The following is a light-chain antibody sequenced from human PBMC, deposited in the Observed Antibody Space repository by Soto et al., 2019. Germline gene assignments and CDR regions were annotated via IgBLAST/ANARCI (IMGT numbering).Light chain of an antibody. CDR2: GVS. CDR3: QQYGSFPRS. CDR1: QSVTSTY. Sequence: EIALTQSPGTLSLTPGERATLSCRASQSVTSTYLAWYQQKPGQAPRLLIYGVSSRATGIPDRFSGSGSGTDFTLTISRLEPEDFAVYYCQQYGSFPRSFGQGTKLEIK. V-gene: IGKV3-20*01. J-gene: IGKJ2*04.